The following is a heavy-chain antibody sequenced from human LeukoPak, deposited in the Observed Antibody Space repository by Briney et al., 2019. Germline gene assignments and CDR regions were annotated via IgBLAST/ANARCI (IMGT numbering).Heavy chain of an antibody. D-gene: IGHD3-10*01. Sequence: PGGSLRLSCAASGFTVSSNYMSWVRQAPGKGLEWVSVIYSGGSTYYADSVKGRFTISRDNSKNTLYLQMNSLRVEDTAVFYCARATYYYGSGRDYYFDYWGQGTLVTVSS. CDR3: ARATYYYGSGRDYYFDY. V-gene: IGHV3-66*01. J-gene: IGHJ4*02. CDR2: IYSGGST. CDR1: GFTVSSNY.